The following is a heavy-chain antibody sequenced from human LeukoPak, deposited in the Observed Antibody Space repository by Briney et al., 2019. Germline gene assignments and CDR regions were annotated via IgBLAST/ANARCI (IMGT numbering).Heavy chain of an antibody. CDR3: AKGYVEYGLGDY. D-gene: IGHD2/OR15-2a*01. CDR2: ISYDGSNK. J-gene: IGHJ4*02. Sequence: GGSLRLSCAASGFTFSSYAMHWVRQAPGKGLEWVAVISYDGSNKYYADSVKGRFTISRDNSKNTLYLQMNSLRAEDTAVYYCAKGYVEYGLGDYWGQGTLVTVSS. CDR1: GFTFSSYA. V-gene: IGHV3-30-3*01.